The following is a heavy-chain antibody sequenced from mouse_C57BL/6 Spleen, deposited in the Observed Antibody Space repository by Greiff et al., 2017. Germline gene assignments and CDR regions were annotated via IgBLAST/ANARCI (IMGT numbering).Heavy chain of an antibody. CDR1: GYTFTDYN. J-gene: IGHJ4*01. D-gene: IGHD1-1*01. CDR2: INPNNGGT. V-gene: IGHV1-18*01. CDR3: ARSEEDYGSSYAMDY. Sequence: VQLQQSGPELVKPGASVKIPCKASGYTFTDYNMDWVKQSHGKSLEWIGDINPNNGGTIYNQKFKGKATLTVDKSSSTAYMELRSLTSEDTAVYYCARSEEDYGSSYAMDYWGQGTSVTVSS.